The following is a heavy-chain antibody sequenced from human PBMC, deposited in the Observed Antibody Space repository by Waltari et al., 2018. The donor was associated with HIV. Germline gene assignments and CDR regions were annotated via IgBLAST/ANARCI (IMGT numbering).Heavy chain of an antibody. CDR3: VKDGASTIFGVLNGMDV. D-gene: IGHD3-3*01. J-gene: IGHJ6*02. V-gene: IGHV3-9*01. CDR2: ISWNSGDI. CDR1: GITLDDFA. Sequence: EVQLVESGGGSVQPGRSLRLSCTAPGITLDDFAIHWVRQPPGKGLEWVSGISWNSGDIAYADSVKGRFTISRDNTKNSLFLQMNSVRVEDTALYYCVKDGASTIFGVLNGMDVWGQGTTVTVSS.